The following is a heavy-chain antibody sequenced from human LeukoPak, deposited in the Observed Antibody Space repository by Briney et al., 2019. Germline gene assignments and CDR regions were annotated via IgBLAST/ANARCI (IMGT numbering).Heavy chain of an antibody. Sequence: SQTLSLTCTVSGGSISSGSYYWSWIRQPAGKGLEWIGRIYTSGSTNYNPSLRSRVTISVDTSKNQFSLKLSSVTAADTAVYYCATRDVDTAMAPFDPWGQGTLVTVSS. V-gene: IGHV4-61*02. CDR1: GGSISSGSYY. CDR3: ATRDVDTAMAPFDP. CDR2: IYTSGST. J-gene: IGHJ5*02. D-gene: IGHD5-18*01.